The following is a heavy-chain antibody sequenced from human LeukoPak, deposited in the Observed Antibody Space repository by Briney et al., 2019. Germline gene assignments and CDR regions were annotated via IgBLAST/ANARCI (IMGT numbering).Heavy chain of an antibody. J-gene: IGHJ6*03. D-gene: IGHD3-3*01. V-gene: IGHV4-34*01. Sequence: SETLSLTCAVYGGSLSGSFSAYYWSWLRQPPGKGLEWIGEIHHSGSTNYNPSLKSRVTISVDTSKNQFSLKLSSVTAADTAVYYCARSVTETYYDFWSGYYPHYYYYYMDVWGKGTTVTVSS. CDR3: ARSVTETYYDFWSGYYPHYYYYYMDV. CDR1: GGSLSGSFSAYY. CDR2: IHHSGST.